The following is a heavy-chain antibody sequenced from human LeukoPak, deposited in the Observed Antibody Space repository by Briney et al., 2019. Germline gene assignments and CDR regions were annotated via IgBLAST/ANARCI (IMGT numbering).Heavy chain of an antibody. D-gene: IGHD5-18*01. CDR1: GGSISSSNYY. J-gene: IGHJ3*02. Sequence: PSETLSLTCTVSGGSISSSNYYWGWIRQPPGKGLEWIGSIYYSGSTYYNPSLKSRVTISADTSKNQFSLKLSSVTAADTAVYYCARPDQRGYTYGYSAFDIWGQGTMVTVSS. V-gene: IGHV4-39*01. CDR3: ARPDQRGYTYGYSAFDI. CDR2: IYYSGST.